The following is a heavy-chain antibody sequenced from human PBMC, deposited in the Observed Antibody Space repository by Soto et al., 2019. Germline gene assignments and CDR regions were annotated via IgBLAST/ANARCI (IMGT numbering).Heavy chain of an antibody. CDR2: IKSKTDGGTT. CDR3: TTNKRDSGSYYFIDY. V-gene: IGHV3-15*01. Sequence: GGSLRLSCAASGFTFSNAWMSWVRQAPGKGLEWVGRIKSKTDGGTTDYAAPVKGRFTISRDDSKNTLYLQMNSLKTEDTAVYFCTTNKRDSGSYYFIDYWGQGTLVTVSS. D-gene: IGHD1-26*01. CDR1: GFTFSNAW. J-gene: IGHJ4*02.